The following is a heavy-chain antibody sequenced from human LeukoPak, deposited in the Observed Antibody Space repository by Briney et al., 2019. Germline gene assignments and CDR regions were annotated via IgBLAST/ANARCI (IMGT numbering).Heavy chain of an antibody. CDR1: GYTFTSYY. D-gene: IGHD3-9*01. V-gene: IGHV1-46*01. J-gene: IGHJ4*02. CDR2: INPSGGST. Sequence: GASVKVSCKAFGYTFTSYYMHWVRQAPGQGLEWMGIINPSGGSTSYAQKFQGRVTMTRDTSTSTVYMELSSLRSEDTAVYYCARGLGDYNTDWFPVSGYWGQGTLVTVSS. CDR3: ARGLGDYNTDWFPVSGY.